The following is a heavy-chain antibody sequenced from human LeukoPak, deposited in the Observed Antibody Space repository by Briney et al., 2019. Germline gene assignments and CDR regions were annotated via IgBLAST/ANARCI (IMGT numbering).Heavy chain of an antibody. V-gene: IGHV3-23*01. D-gene: IGHD2-21*02. CDR3: AKGPIVVVTAIRGGIDY. Sequence: PGASLRLSCAASGFTFSSYAMSWVRQAPGKGLEWVSAISGSGGSTYYADSVKGRFTISRDNSKNTLYLQMNSLRAEDTAVYYCAKGPIVVVTAIRGGIDYWGQGTLVTVSS. CDR2: ISGSGGST. J-gene: IGHJ4*02. CDR1: GFTFSSYA.